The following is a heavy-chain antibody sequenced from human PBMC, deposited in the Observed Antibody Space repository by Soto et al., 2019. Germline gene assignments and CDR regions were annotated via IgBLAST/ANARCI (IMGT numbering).Heavy chain of an antibody. Sequence: SETLSLTCTVSGGSISSYYWSWIRQPPGKGLEWIGYIYYSGSTNYNPSLKSRVTISVDTSKNQFSLKLTSVTAADSAVYYCARASSSSSAADSWGQGLQVTVSS. D-gene: IGHD6-6*01. CDR3: ARASSSSSAADS. V-gene: IGHV4-59*12. CDR1: GGSISSYY. CDR2: IYYSGST. J-gene: IGHJ4*02.